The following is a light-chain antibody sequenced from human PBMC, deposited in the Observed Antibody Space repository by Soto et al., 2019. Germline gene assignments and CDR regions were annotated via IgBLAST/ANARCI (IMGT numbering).Light chain of an antibody. CDR2: SNN. CDR3: ALFDDRVTGCI. CDR1: SSNIGSNT. V-gene: IGLV1-44*01. J-gene: IGLJ1*01. Sequence: VLTQPPSASGTPGQRVTISCSGSSSNIGSNTVNWYQQLPGTAPKLLIYSNNQRPSGVPDRFSGSKSGTSASLAISGLQSEDEADYYCALFDDRVTGCIFSIGTQVT.